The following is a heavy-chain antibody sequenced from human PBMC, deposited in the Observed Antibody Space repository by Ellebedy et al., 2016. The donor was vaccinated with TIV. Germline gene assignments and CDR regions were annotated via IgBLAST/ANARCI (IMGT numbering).Heavy chain of an antibody. Sequence: ASVKVSCXASGYTFTSYYMHWVRQAPGQGLEWMGIINPSGGSTSYAQKFQGRVTMTRDTSTSTVYMELSSLRSEDTAVYYCARDDSSGYTIPYGMDVWGQGTTVTVSS. CDR2: INPSGGST. CDR3: ARDDSSGYTIPYGMDV. D-gene: IGHD3-22*01. J-gene: IGHJ6*02. V-gene: IGHV1-46*01. CDR1: GYTFTSYY.